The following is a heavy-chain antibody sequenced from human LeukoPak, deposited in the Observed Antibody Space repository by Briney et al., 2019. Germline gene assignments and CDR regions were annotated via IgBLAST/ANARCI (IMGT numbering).Heavy chain of an antibody. CDR1: GGSTRSYL. V-gene: IGHV4-4*07. Sequence: SETLSPPRTLSGGSTRSYLWSWIPQPPREGLEWIGRIYTSGSTNYNPSLKSRVTMSVDTSKNQFSLKLSSVTAADTAVYYCARAGRSYQLLPYYYYGMDVWGQGTTVTVSS. D-gene: IGHD2-2*01. CDR2: IYTSGST. J-gene: IGHJ6*02. CDR3: ARAGRSYQLLPYYYYGMDV.